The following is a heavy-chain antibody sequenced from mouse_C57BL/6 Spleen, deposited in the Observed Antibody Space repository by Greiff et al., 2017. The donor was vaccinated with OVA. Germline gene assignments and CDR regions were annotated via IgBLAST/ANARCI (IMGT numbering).Heavy chain of an antibody. V-gene: IGHV1-81*01. CDR3: ARAGTTVVADAMDY. D-gene: IGHD1-1*01. Sequence: QVQLKQSGAELARPGASVKLSCKASGYTFTSYGISWVKQRTGQGLEWIGEIYPRSGNTYYNEKFKGKATLTADKSSSTAYMELRSLTSEDSAVYFCARAGTTVVADAMDYWGQGTSVTVSS. CDR1: GYTFTSYG. CDR2: IYPRSGNT. J-gene: IGHJ4*01.